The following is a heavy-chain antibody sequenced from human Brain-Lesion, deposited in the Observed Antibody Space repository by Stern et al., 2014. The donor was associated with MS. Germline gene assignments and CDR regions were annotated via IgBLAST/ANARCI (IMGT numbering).Heavy chain of an antibody. CDR1: GGAVSSGDRY. V-gene: IGHV4-31*03. CDR2: ISYSGNT. Sequence: QMQLVQSGPGLVKPSQTLSLTCTVSGGAVSSGDRYWSWIRQHPEKGLAWLGYISYSGNTYYNPSLESRVTISMDRSKNQFSLKLRSVTAADTAVYYCARVTEFLRFFYPDYWGQGIRVTVSS. J-gene: IGHJ4*02. D-gene: IGHD3-3*01. CDR3: ARVTEFLRFFYPDY.